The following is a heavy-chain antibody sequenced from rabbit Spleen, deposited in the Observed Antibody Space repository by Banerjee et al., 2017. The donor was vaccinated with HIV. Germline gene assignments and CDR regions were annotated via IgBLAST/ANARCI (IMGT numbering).Heavy chain of an antibody. CDR3: VREVAAKFSL. CDR1: GFDFSSYG. V-gene: IGHV1S7*01. CDR2: IEPIFGNT. J-gene: IGHJ4*01. D-gene: IGHD4-1*01. Sequence: QLKESGGGLVQPGGSLKLSCKASGFDFSSYGVSWVRQAPGKGLEWIGYIEPIFGNTYYANWVNGRFTISRHNAQNTLFLQLNSLTAADTATYFCVREVAAKFSLWGPGTLVTVS.